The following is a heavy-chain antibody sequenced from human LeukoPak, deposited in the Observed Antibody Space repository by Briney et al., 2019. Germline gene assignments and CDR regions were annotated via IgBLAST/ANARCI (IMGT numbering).Heavy chain of an antibody. V-gene: IGHV1-2*02. CDR1: GYTFTGYY. CDR3: ARDGMYSSSWGDYYYYYMDV. J-gene: IGHJ6*03. D-gene: IGHD6-13*01. CDR2: INPNSGGT. Sequence: ASVKVSCKASGYTFTGYYMHWVRQAPGQGLEWMGWINPNSGGTNYAQKFQGRVTMTRDTSISTAYMELSRLRSDDTAVYYCARDGMYSSSWGDYYYYYMDVWGKGTTVTVSS.